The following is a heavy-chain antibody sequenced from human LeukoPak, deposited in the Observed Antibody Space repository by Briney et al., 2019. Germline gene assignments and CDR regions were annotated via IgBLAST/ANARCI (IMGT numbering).Heavy chain of an antibody. J-gene: IGHJ3*02. Sequence: GGSLRLSCAASGFTFSSYAMSWVCQAPGKGLEWVSAISGSGGSTYYADSVKGRFTISTDNSKNTLYLQMNSLRAEDTALYYCANTARDDAFDIWGQGTMVTVSS. CDR3: ANTARDDAFDI. V-gene: IGHV3-23*01. CDR2: ISGSGGST. CDR1: GFTFSSYA.